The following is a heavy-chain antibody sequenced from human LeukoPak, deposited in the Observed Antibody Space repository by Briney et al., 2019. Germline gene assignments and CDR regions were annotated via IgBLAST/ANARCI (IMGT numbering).Heavy chain of an antibody. CDR1: GYTFTGYY. V-gene: IGHV1-2*04. CDR3: ARIGPNYYGSGSYLHYYYGMDV. Sequence: ASVKVSCKASGYTFTGYYMHWVRQAPGQGLEWMGWINPNSGGTNYAQKFQGWVTMTRDTSISTAYMELSRLRSDDTAVYYCARIGPNYYGSGSYLHYYYGMDVWGQGTTVTVSS. D-gene: IGHD3-10*01. J-gene: IGHJ6*02. CDR2: INPNSGGT.